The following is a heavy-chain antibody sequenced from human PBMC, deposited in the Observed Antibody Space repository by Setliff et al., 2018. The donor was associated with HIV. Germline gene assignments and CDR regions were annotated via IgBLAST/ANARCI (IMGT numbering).Heavy chain of an antibody. J-gene: IGHJ4*02. CDR3: ARLSPPDDYGDLGGVDY. V-gene: IGHV4-31*03. Sequence: PSETLSLTCTVSGGSISSGGYYWSWIRQHPGKGLEWIGYIYYSGSTYYNPSLKSRVTISVDTSKNQFSLKLSSVTAEDTAVYYCARLSPPDDYGDLGGVDYWGQGTLVTVSS. CDR2: IYYSGST. CDR1: GGSISSGGYY. D-gene: IGHD4-17*01.